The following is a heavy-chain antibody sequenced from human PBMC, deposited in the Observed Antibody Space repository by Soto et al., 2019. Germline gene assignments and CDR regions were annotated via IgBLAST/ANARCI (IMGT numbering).Heavy chain of an antibody. V-gene: IGHV1-69*13. D-gene: IGHD3-9*01. CDR1: GGTFSSYA. Sequence: ASVKVSCKASGGTFSSYAISWVRQAPGQGLEWMGGIIPIFGTANYAQKFQGRVTITADESTSTAYMELSSLRSEDTAVYYCARSYPDATGYYSDFDYWGQGTLVTVSS. CDR2: IIPIFGTA. CDR3: ARSYPDATGYYSDFDY. J-gene: IGHJ4*02.